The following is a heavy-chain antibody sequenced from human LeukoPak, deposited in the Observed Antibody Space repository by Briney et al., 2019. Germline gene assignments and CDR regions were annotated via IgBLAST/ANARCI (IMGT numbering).Heavy chain of an antibody. V-gene: IGHV1-8*01. D-gene: IGHD3-22*01. Sequence: ASVKVSCKASGYTFTSYDINWVRQATGQGLEWMGWMNPNSGNTGYAQKFQGRVTMTRNTSISTAYMELSSLRSDDPAVYYCARRKYYYDSSGYPVYFDYWGQGTLVTVSS. CDR1: GYTFTSYD. J-gene: IGHJ4*02. CDR2: MNPNSGNT. CDR3: ARRKYYYDSSGYPVYFDY.